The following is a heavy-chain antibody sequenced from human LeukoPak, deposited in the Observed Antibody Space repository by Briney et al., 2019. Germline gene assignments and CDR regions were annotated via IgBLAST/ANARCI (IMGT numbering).Heavy chain of an antibody. V-gene: IGHV1-18*03. Sequence: ASVKVSCKASGYMFTSYNISWVRQAPRQGLEWMGWISPYNGNTKYAQKLQGRVTMTTDTSTSTAYMELRSLRSDDMAVYYCAREYCSGVSCYFDYWGQGTQVTVPS. CDR3: AREYCSGVSCYFDY. CDR1: GYMFTSYN. D-gene: IGHD2-15*01. CDR2: ISPYNGNT. J-gene: IGHJ4*02.